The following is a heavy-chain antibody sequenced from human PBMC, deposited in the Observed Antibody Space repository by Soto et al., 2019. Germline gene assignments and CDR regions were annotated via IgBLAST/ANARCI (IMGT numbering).Heavy chain of an antibody. V-gene: IGHV3-11*01. CDR1: GFTFSDYY. CDR2: ISSSGSTI. CDR3: ARVDRDYDFWSGYPYFDY. Sequence: VQLVESGGGLVKPGGSLRLSCAASGFTFSDYYMSWIRQAPGKGLEWVSYISSSGSTIYYADSVKGRFTISRDNAKNSLYLQMNSLRAEDTAVYYCARVDRDYDFWSGYPYFDYWGQGTLVTVSS. J-gene: IGHJ4*02. D-gene: IGHD3-3*01.